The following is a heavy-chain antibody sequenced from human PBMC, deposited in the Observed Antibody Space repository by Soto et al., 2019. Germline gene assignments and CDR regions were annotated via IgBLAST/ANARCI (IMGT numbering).Heavy chain of an antibody. J-gene: IGHJ4*02. CDR1: GFTFSSYS. CDR3: ARDNPEDIVVVPAATAGQSFDY. D-gene: IGHD2-2*01. CDR2: ISSSSSTI. Sequence: GGSLRLSCAASGFTFSSYSMNWVRQAPGKGLEWVSYISSSSSTIYYADSVKGRFTISRDNAKNSLYLQMNSLRAEDTAVYYCARDNPEDIVVVPAATAGQSFDYWGQGTLVTVSS. V-gene: IGHV3-48*01.